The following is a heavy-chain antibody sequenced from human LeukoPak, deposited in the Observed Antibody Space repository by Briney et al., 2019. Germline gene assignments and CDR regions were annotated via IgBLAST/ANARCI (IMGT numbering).Heavy chain of an antibody. CDR1: GGTFSSYT. CDR3: ARDMFAVPTQGVVAAQTSFDY. Sequence: SVKVSXKASGGTFSSYTISWVRQAPGQGLEWMGRIIPILGIANYAQKFQGRVTITADKSTNTAYMELSSLRSEDTAVYYCARDMFAVPTQGVVAAQTSFDYWGQGTLVTVSS. CDR2: IIPILGIA. V-gene: IGHV1-69*04. D-gene: IGHD2-15*01. J-gene: IGHJ4*02.